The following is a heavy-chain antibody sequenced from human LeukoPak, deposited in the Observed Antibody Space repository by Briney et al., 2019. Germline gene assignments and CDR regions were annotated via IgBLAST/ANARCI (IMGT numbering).Heavy chain of an antibody. D-gene: IGHD7-27*01. CDR3: ASQGLTGSTYYFDY. Sequence: GGSLRLSCAASGFTFSSYGMHWVRQAPGKGLEWVSVIWYDGSNKYYADSVKGRFTISRDNSKNTLYLQMNSLRAEDTAVYYCASQGLTGSTYYFDYWGQGTLVTVSS. J-gene: IGHJ4*02. CDR2: IWYDGSNK. CDR1: GFTFSSYG. V-gene: IGHV3-33*01.